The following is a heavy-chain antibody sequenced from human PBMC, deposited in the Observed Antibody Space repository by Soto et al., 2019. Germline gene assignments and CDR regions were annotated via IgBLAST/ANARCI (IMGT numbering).Heavy chain of an antibody. CDR2: IYPADSDT. Sequence: GESLKISCKGSGYSFTSYWIGWVRQMPGKGLEWMGIIYPADSDTRYSPSFQGQVTMSADKSISTAYLQWISLKASDTAMYYCARSVRYSSTWYVGHCGQGTQVTVS. J-gene: IGHJ4*02. CDR3: ARSVRYSSTWYVGH. V-gene: IGHV5-51*01. D-gene: IGHD6-13*01. CDR1: GYSFTSYW.